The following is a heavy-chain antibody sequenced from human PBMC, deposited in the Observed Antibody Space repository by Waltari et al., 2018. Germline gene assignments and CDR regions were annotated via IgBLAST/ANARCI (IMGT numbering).Heavy chain of an antibody. J-gene: IGHJ4*02. CDR3: ARGVSTWVVVDY. CDR2: IYYSWST. V-gene: IGHV4-59*11. Sequence: QVQLQESGPGLVKPSETLSLTCTVSGGSISSHYWCWIRQPPGQGLEWIGYIYYSWSTNYNPSLKSRVIISLDTSKSRFSLKLSCGTAADTSVYYCARGVSTWVVVDYWGQGTLVTVSS. CDR1: GGSISSHY. D-gene: IGHD2-15*01.